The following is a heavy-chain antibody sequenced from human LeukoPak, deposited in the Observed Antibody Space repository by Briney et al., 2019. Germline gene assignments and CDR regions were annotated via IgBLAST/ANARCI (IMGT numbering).Heavy chain of an antibody. J-gene: IGHJ4*02. CDR1: GFTFSNYA. Sequence: RGSLRLSCAASGFTFSNYAMNWVRQAPGKGLEWVSGISGSGGGTYYADSVEGRFTISRDNSKNTLFLQMNSLKAEDTAVYYCAKGTQPSRRDGYGASDYWGQGTLVTVSS. CDR2: ISGSGGGT. CDR3: AKGTQPSRRDGYGASDY. V-gene: IGHV3-23*01. D-gene: IGHD5-24*01.